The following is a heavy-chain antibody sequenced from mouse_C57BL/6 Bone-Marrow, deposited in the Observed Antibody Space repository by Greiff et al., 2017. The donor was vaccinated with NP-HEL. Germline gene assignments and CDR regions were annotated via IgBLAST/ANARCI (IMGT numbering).Heavy chain of an antibody. CDR2: FYPGSGSI. CDR1: GYTFTEYT. J-gene: IGHJ1*03. CDR3: ARHEALRPGYWYFDV. V-gene: IGHV1-62-2*01. Sequence: QVQLQQSGAELVKPGASVKLSCKASGYTFTEYTIHWVKQRSGQGLEWIGWFYPGSGSIKYNEKFKDKATLTAAKSSSTVDRELSRLTSEDSAVYFCARHEALRPGYWYFDVWGTGTTVTVSS. D-gene: IGHD1-2*01.